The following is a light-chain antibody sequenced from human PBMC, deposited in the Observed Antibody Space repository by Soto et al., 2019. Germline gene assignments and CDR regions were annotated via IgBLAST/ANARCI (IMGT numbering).Light chain of an antibody. V-gene: IGKV1-5*03. CDR3: QQYKSYSRT. CDR1: ESISSW. CDR2: KAS. Sequence: DIQMTQSPSTLSASVGDRVTITCRASESISSWLAWYQQKPGKAPKLLIYKASNLESGVPSRFSGSGSGTEFTLTISSLQPDDFATYYCQQYKSYSRTFGQGTKVVIK. J-gene: IGKJ1*01.